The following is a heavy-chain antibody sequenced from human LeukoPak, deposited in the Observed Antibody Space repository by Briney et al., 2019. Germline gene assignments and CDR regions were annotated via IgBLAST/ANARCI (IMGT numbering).Heavy chain of an antibody. CDR2: INPNSGDT. D-gene: IGHD1-26*01. V-gene: IGHV1-2*02. J-gene: IGHJ4*02. Sequence: ASVKVSCKASGYTFTGYYMHWVRQAPGQGLEWMGSINPNSGDTDYGQKFQSRVTMTRDTSISTAYMELSRLTSDDTAVYYCAREKSMGLDYWGQGTLVTVSS. CDR1: GYTFTGYY. CDR3: AREKSMGLDY.